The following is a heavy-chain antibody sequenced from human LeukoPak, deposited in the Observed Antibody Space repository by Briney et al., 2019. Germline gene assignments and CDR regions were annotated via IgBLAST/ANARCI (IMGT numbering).Heavy chain of an antibody. D-gene: IGHD3-22*01. CDR1: GFTFSDYY. V-gene: IGHV3-11*01. CDR2: ISSSGSTI. Sequence: GGPLRLSCAASGFTFSDYYMSWIRQAPGKGLEWVSYISSSGSTIYYADSVKGRFTISRDNAKNSLYLQMNSLRAEDTAVYYCARGDYYDSSGYYGGARPFDYWGQGTLVTVSS. J-gene: IGHJ4*02. CDR3: ARGDYYDSSGYYGGARPFDY.